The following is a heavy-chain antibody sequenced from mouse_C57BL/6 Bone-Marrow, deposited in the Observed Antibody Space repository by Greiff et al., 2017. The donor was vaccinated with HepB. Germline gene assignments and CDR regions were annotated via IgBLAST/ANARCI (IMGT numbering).Heavy chain of an antibody. V-gene: IGHV1-74*01. J-gene: IGHJ3*01. CDR1: GYTFTSYW. CDR3: TIYVNPFAY. CDR2: IHPSDSDT. Sequence: VQLQQSEAELVKPGASVKISCKASGYTFTSYWMYWVKQRPGQGLEWIGRIHPSDSDTNYNQKFKGKATLNVDKYASTAYMQLSSLTSEDSAVYYCTIYVNPFAYWGQGTLVTVSA. D-gene: IGHD2-1*01.